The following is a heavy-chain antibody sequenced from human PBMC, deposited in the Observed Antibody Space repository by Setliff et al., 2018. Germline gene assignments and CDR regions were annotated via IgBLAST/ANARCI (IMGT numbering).Heavy chain of an antibody. CDR2: ILFSGDT. Sequence: SETLSLTCAVSGYSISSGFPWVWIRRSPGKGLEWIGRILFSGDTYYNPSLNSRVTISADTSKNQFSLNLSSVTAADTAVYYCARDNRARHYMDVWGKGTTVT. J-gene: IGHJ6*03. D-gene: IGHD3-10*01. CDR3: ARDNRARHYMDV. CDR1: GYSISSGFP. V-gene: IGHV4-38-2*02.